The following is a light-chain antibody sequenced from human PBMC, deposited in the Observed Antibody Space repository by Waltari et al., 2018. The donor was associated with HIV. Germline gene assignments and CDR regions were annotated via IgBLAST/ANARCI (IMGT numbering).Light chain of an antibody. CDR2: EAL. CDR3: SSYAGDYNLV. Sequence: QSALTQPPSASGSPGQSVTISCSGTSSDVGGYNYVSWYQRHPGQAPNLLIYEALKRPSGVPDRFFGSKSGNTSSLTVSGLQAEDEADYFCSSYAGDYNLVFGGGTKLTVL. J-gene: IGLJ3*02. V-gene: IGLV2-8*01. CDR1: SSDVGGYNY.